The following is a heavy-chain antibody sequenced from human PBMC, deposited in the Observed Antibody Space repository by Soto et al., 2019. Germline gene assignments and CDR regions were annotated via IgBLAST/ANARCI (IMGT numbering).Heavy chain of an antibody. V-gene: IGHV3-7*05. CDR3: AGTYDFWSGYLGY. J-gene: IGHJ4*02. Sequence: GGYLRLSCAASGFTFSSYWMSWVRQAPGKGLEWVANIKQDGSEKYYVDSVKGRLTISRDNAKNSLYLQMNSLRAEDTAVYYCAGTYDFWSGYLGYWGQGTLVTVSS. D-gene: IGHD3-3*01. CDR1: GFTFSSYW. CDR2: IKQDGSEK.